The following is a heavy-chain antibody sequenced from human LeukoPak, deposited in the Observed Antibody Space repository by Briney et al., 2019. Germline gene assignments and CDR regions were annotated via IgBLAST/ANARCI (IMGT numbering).Heavy chain of an antibody. D-gene: IGHD3-10*01. CDR3: ARHGDFGGFGELFREYYFDY. Sequence: SETLSLTCTVSGGSISSYYWSWIRQPPGKGLEWIGYIYYSGSTNYNPSLKSRVTISVDTSKSQFSLKLSSVTAADTAVYYCARHGDFGGFGELFREYYFDYWGQGTLVTVSS. V-gene: IGHV4-59*08. CDR2: IYYSGST. CDR1: GGSISSYY. J-gene: IGHJ4*02.